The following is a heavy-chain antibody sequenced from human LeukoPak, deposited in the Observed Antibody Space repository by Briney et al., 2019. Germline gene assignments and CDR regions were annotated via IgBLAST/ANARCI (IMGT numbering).Heavy chain of an antibody. CDR3: ARDEFLEWLSPPYYGMDV. J-gene: IGHJ6*02. D-gene: IGHD3-3*01. CDR1: GGSISSGDYY. CDR2: ICYSGST. V-gene: IGHV4-30-4*01. Sequence: SETLSLTCTVSGGSISSGDYYWSWIRQPPGKGLEWIGYICYSGSTYYNPSLKSRVTISVDTSKNQFSLKLSSVTAADTAVYYCARDEFLEWLSPPYYGMDVWGQGTTVTVSS.